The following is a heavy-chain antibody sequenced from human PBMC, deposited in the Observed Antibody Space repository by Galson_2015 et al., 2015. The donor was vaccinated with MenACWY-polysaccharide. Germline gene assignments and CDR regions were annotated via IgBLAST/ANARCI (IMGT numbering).Heavy chain of an antibody. D-gene: IGHD2-2*01. V-gene: IGHV1-18*01. CDR1: GYTFTSYG. CDR2: ISAYNGDA. Sequence: SVKVSCKASGYTFTSYGISWVRQAPGQGLEWMGRISAYNGDANYAQKLQGRITMTIDTLTTTGYTELRSLRSDDTALYYCTRVGAYCTRTSCHDYWGQGTLVTVSS. J-gene: IGHJ4*02. CDR3: TRVGAYCTRTSCHDY.